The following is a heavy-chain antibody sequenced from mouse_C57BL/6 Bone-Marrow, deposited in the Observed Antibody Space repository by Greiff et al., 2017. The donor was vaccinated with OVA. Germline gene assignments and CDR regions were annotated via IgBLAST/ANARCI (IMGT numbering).Heavy chain of an antibody. CDR1: GFTFSSYT. CDR2: ISGGGGNT. CDR3: ARRGNYYFDY. Sequence: EVQVVESGGGLVKPGGSLKLSCAASGFTFSSYTMSWVRQTPEKRLEWVATISGGGGNTYYPDSVKGRFTISRDNAKNTLYLQMSSLGSEDTALYDCARRGNYYFDYWGQGTTLTVSS. J-gene: IGHJ2*01. V-gene: IGHV5-9*01. D-gene: IGHD2-1*01.